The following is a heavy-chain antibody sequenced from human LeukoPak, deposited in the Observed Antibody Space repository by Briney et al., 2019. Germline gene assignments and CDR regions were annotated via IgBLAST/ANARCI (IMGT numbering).Heavy chain of an antibody. D-gene: IGHD6-13*01. Sequence: ASVKVSCKASGRTFSSYAISWVRQAPGQGLEWMGGIIPIFGTANYAQKLQGRVTMTTDTSTSTAYMELRSLRSDDTAVYYCARDRAAGSGYYFDYWGQGTLVTVSS. CDR3: ARDRAAGSGYYFDY. J-gene: IGHJ4*02. CDR2: IIPIFGTA. CDR1: GRTFSSYA. V-gene: IGHV1-69*05.